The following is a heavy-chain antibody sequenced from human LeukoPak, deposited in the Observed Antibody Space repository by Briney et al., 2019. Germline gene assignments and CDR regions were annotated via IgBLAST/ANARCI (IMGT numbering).Heavy chain of an antibody. CDR3: ATAPSGSYFDY. Sequence: GGSLRLSCAASGFTFTSYAMNWVRQAPGKGLEWVSTISDSGGSTYYADSVKGRFTISRDNSKNTLYLQINSLRAEDTAVYCCATAPSGSYFDYWGQGTLVTVSS. V-gene: IGHV3-23*01. CDR1: GFTFTSYA. CDR2: ISDSGGST. J-gene: IGHJ4*02. D-gene: IGHD1-26*01.